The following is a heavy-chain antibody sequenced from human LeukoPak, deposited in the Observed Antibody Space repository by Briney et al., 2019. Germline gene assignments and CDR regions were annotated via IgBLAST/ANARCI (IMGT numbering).Heavy chain of an antibody. CDR3: ARHPYSSSWNWFDP. J-gene: IGHJ5*02. CDR2: IYHSGST. CDR1: GYSISSGYY. D-gene: IGHD6-13*01. V-gene: IGHV4-38-2*02. Sequence: SETLSLTCTVSGYSISSGYYWGWIRQPPGKGLEWIGSIYHSGSTNYNPSLKSRVTISVDTSKNQFSLKLSSVTAADTAVYYCARHPYSSSWNWFDPWGQGTLVTVSS.